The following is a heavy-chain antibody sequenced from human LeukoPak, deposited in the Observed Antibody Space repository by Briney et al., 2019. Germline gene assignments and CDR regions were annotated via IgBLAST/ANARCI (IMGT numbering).Heavy chain of an antibody. CDR1: RGSISSYY. CDR3: AREGYGSGGTCSNWFDP. D-gene: IGHD2-15*01. V-gene: IGHV4-59*01. J-gene: IGHJ5*02. Sequence: SETLSLTCTVSRGSISSYYWSWIRQPPGKGLEWIGYIFYSGSTNYNPSLKSRVTISVDTSKDQFSLKLYSVTAADTAVYYCAREGYGSGGTCSNWFDPWGQGTLVTVSS. CDR2: IFYSGST.